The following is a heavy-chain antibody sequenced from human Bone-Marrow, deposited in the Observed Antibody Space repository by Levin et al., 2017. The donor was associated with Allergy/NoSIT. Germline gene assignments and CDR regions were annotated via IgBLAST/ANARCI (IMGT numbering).Heavy chain of an antibody. V-gene: IGHV3-21*01. CDR1: GFTFGEYS. CDR2: ISHKGSWT. D-gene: IGHD6-6*01. CDR3: ARISSSSVAFDI. J-gene: IGHJ3*02. Sequence: PGESLKISCAASGFTFGEYSMNWVRQAPGKGLEWVSSISHKGSWTYSAGSVRGRFTISRDNANNLLFLQMNSLRDEDTAVYYCARISSSSVAFDIWGQGTMVTVSS.